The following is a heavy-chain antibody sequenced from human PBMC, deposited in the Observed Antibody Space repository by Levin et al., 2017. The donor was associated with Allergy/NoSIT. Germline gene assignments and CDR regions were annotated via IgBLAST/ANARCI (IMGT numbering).Heavy chain of an antibody. CDR1: GFSVSSNY. V-gene: IGHV3-53*01. Sequence: GESLKISCAASGFSVSSNYMAWVRQAPGKGLEWVSVIYSGGSTYYADSVKGRFIISRDNSKNTVYLQLNSLRVEDTAVYYCARDYCSSTTCHDDAFDIWGQGTMVTVSS. CDR2: IYSGGST. CDR3: ARDYCSSTTCHDDAFDI. D-gene: IGHD2-2*01. J-gene: IGHJ3*02.